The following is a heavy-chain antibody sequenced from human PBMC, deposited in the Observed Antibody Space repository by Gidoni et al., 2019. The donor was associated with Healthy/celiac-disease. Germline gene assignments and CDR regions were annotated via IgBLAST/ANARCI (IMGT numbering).Heavy chain of an antibody. J-gene: IGHJ4*02. Sequence: QVQLPQSALGLAKPAETLSPTRALSVHPISSYYWSWIRQPPGKGLVWIGYTYYSGSSNYNPSLKSRVTISVDTPKDQFSLKLSSVTAADTAVYYCARANSGCVPRIDSWGQGTLVTVSS. D-gene: IGHD6-19*01. V-gene: IGHV4-59*08. CDR1: VHPISSYY. CDR3: ARANSGCVPRIDS. CDR2: TYYSGSS.